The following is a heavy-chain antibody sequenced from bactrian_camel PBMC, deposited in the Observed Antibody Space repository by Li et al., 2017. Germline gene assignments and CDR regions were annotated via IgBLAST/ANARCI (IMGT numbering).Heavy chain of an antibody. Sequence: HVQLVESGGGAVQAGGSLRLSCAASGYSDSTFCMAWFRQVAGKNREAVATVDTAGKVTYANSVKGRFTISKDNAERILYLQMDSLKPEDTATYTCASDPQWWHLMANYNYWGQGTQVTVS. J-gene: IGHJ4*01. CDR1: GYSDSTFC. V-gene: IGHV3S1*01. D-gene: IGHD7*01. CDR2: VDTAGKVT. CDR3: ASDPQWWHLMANYNY.